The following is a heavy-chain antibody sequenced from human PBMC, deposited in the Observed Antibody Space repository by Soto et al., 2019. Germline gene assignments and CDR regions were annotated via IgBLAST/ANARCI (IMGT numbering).Heavy chain of an antibody. CDR1: GGSFSGFY. J-gene: IGHJ6*02. Sequence: SETLSLTCAVYGGSFSGFYWSWIRQSPGKGLEWIGEIYHRGNTSYNPSLKTRVSISVDTSKNQFSLNLTSVTAADTAVYYCARAHSTTVITLKWGAMDFWGQGTTVTVSS. CDR3: ARAHSTTVITLKWGAMDF. D-gene: IGHD3-22*01. CDR2: IYHRGNT. V-gene: IGHV4-34*01.